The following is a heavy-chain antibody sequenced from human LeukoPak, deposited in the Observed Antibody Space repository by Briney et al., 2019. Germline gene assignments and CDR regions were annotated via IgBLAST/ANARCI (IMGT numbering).Heavy chain of an antibody. J-gene: IGHJ4*02. D-gene: IGHD3-10*01. V-gene: IGHV4-4*07. CDR3: ARDYYGSGRLAYYFDY. Sequence: SETLSLTCTASGGSISSYYWSWIRQPAGKGLEWIARIYTSGSTNYNPSLKSRVTMSVDTSKNQFSLKLSSVTAADTAVYYCARDYYGSGRLAYYFDYWGQGTLVTVSS. CDR2: IYTSGST. CDR1: GGSISSYY.